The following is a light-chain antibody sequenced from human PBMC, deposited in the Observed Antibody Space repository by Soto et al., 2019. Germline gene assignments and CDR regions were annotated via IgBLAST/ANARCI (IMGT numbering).Light chain of an antibody. Sequence: EIVLTQSPATLPLSPGERATLSCRASQSVYKYLAWYQQKPGQAPRLLIYDASNRATGIPARFSGSGSGTDFTLTISSLEAEDFAVYYCQQRSSWPTFGQGTKVEIK. CDR3: QQRSSWPT. J-gene: IGKJ1*01. CDR1: QSVYKY. V-gene: IGKV3-11*01. CDR2: DAS.